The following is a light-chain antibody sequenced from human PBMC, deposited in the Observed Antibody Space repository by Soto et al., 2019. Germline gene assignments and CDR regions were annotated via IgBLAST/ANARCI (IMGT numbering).Light chain of an antibody. Sequence: DVVMTQSPLSLPVTLGQPASISCRSSQSLVYSDGNTFLNWFQQRPGQSPRRLIYKVSNRDSGVPERFSGSGSGTDLTLKIRRVDAEDVEVYFYCMPVTHWPPTFGQGTKVEMK. V-gene: IGKV2-30*01. CDR3: MPVTHWPPT. J-gene: IGKJ1*01. CDR1: QSLVYSDGNTF. CDR2: KVS.